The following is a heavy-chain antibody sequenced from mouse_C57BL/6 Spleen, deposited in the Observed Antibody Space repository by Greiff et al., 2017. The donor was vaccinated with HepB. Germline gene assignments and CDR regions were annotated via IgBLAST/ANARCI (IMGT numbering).Heavy chain of an antibody. V-gene: IGHV6-6*01. CDR3: TRLTARKEFAY. CDR1: GFTFSDAW. J-gene: IGHJ3*01. D-gene: IGHD3-2*01. Sequence: EVQLVESGGGLVQPGGSMKLSCAASGFTFSDAWMDWVRQSPEKGLEWVAEIRNKANNHATYYAESVKGRFTISRDDSKSSVYLQMNSLRAEDTGIYYCTRLTARKEFAYWGQGTLVTVSA. CDR2: IRNKANNHAT.